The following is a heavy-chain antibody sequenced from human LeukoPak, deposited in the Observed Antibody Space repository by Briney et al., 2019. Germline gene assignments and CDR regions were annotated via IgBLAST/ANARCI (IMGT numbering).Heavy chain of an antibody. Sequence: QPGRSLRLSCAASGFVFNHKGRSWVRQAPGKGLEWVSGIRGNVYSTYYADSGKGRFTIARDNSKTTLYLQMDSLRAADTAVYYCAKAPWHSGSYRGFDYWGQGTLVAVSS. V-gene: IGHV3-23*01. CDR3: AKAPWHSGSYRGFDY. D-gene: IGHD1-26*01. J-gene: IGHJ4*02. CDR1: GFVFNHKG. CDR2: IRGNVYST.